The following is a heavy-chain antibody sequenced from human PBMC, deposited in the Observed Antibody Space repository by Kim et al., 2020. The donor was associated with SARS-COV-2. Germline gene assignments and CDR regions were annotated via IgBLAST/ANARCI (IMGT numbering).Heavy chain of an antibody. Sequence: TRYSPSFQGQDTISDDKSISTAYLQWSSQKASDTAMYYCARHTRATPFDYWGQGTLVTVSS. J-gene: IGHJ4*02. CDR3: ARHTRATPFDY. CDR2: T. V-gene: IGHV5-51*01. D-gene: IGHD2-2*01.